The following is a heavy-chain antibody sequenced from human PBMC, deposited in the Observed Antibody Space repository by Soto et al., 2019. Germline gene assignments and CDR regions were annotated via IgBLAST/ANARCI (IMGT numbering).Heavy chain of an antibody. CDR2: VYYTGST. D-gene: IGHD3-22*01. V-gene: IGHV4-59*01. Sequence: SETLSLTCTVSGDSISTFYWGWMRQSPGKELEWVGYVYYTGSTNYNPSLKSRVTISVDRSKNQFSLKLTSANAADTAVYYCARGRTVRNYADDSSDYFYFFDYWGQGTQVTVSS. CDR3: ARGRTVRNYADDSSDYFYFFDY. J-gene: IGHJ4*02. CDR1: GDSISTFY.